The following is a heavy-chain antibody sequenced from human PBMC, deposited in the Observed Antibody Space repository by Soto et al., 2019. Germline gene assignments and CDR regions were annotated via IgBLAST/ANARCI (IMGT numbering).Heavy chain of an antibody. CDR2: IDPSDSYT. CDR3: ARPRPGGWWEPRVNHDAFDI. Sequence: PGESLKISCKGSGYSFTSYWISWVRQMPGKGLEWMGRIDPSDSYTNYSPSFQGHVTISADKSISTAYLQWSSLKASDTAMYYCARPRPGGWWEPRVNHDAFDIWGQGTMVTVSS. D-gene: IGHD2-15*01. J-gene: IGHJ3*02. CDR1: GYSFTSYW. V-gene: IGHV5-10-1*01.